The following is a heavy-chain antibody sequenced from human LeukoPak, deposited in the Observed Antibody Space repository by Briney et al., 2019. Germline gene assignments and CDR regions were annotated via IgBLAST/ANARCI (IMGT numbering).Heavy chain of an antibody. V-gene: IGHV4-34*01. Sequence: SETLSLTCAVYGGSFSGYYWSWIRQPPGKGLEWIGEINHGGSTNYNPSLKSRVTISVDTSKNQFSLKLSSVTAADTAVYYCASRSAYYYYGMDVWGQGITVTVSS. J-gene: IGHJ6*02. D-gene: IGHD6-6*01. CDR1: GGSFSGYY. CDR2: INHGGST. CDR3: ASRSAYYYYGMDV.